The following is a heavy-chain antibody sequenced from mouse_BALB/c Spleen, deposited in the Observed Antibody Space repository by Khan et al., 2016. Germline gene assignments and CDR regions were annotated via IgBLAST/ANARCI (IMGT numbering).Heavy chain of an antibody. CDR2: ISYSGST. Sequence: EVQLQESGPGLVKPSQSLSLTCTVTGYSITSDYAWNWIRQFPGNKLEWMGYISYSGSTSYNPSLKSRISITRDTSKNQFFLQLNSVTTEDTATXYCARGLWRAYWGQGTLVTVSA. CDR1: GYSITSDYA. CDR3: ARGLWRAY. J-gene: IGHJ3*01. V-gene: IGHV3-2*02.